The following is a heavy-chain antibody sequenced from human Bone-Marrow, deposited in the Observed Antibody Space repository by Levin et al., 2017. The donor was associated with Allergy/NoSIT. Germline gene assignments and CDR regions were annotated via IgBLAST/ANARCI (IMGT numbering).Heavy chain of an antibody. V-gene: IGHV1-24*01. D-gene: IGHD6-19*01. CDR2: YDPEAVER. CDR1: GHTLSELT. Sequence: PGASVKVSCKVSGHTLSELTMHWVRQAPGKGLEWVGGYDPEAVERVFAQKFQGRVTLVDDTSTNTAYMEFRSLTSEDTAVYFCATRARWLVSIDFWGQGTPVTVSS. J-gene: IGHJ6*01. CDR3: ATRARWLVSIDF.